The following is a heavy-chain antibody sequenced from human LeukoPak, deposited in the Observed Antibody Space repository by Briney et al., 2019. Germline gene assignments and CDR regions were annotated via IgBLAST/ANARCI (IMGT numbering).Heavy chain of an antibody. Sequence: SSETLSLTCTVSGGSISGHWWSWIRRPPGKGLEWLGDIESTGRLNDNPSLRSRVTLSVDTSKNQFSLKVTSVTAADTAVYYYARPTATPAGDYHYHYIHVWGKGITVTVSS. D-gene: IGHD2-21*01. J-gene: IGHJ6*03. CDR2: IESTGRL. CDR3: ARPTATPAGDYHYHYIHV. V-gene: IGHV4-4*09. CDR1: GGSISGHW.